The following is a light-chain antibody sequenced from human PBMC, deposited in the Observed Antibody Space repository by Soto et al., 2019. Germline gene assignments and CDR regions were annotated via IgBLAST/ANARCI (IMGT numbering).Light chain of an antibody. CDR1: QSVSIY. J-gene: IGKJ3*01. CDR2: AAS. Sequence: DIQMTQSPSSLSASVGDRVTITCRASQSVSIYLNWYQQKPGKAPKLLIYAASNLQSGVPSRFSGTGSATDFTLTISSLQPEDFVTYYCQQSFSTVFTFGPGTKVEIK. V-gene: IGKV1-39*01. CDR3: QQSFSTVFT.